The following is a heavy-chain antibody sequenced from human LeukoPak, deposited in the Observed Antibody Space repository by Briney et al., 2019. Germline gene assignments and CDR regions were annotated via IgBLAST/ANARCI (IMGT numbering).Heavy chain of an antibody. D-gene: IGHD6-6*01. CDR2: IYYSGST. J-gene: IGHJ4*02. V-gene: IGHV4-39*07. CDR3: ASLSSLIAARRDVVGPSSYYFDY. Sequence: SETLSLTCTVSGGSISGSTYYWGWIRQTPGKGLEWIGSIYYSGSTYYNPSLKSRVTISVDTSKNQFSLKLSSVTAADTAVYYCASLSSLIAARRDVVGPSSYYFDYWGQGTLVTVSS. CDR1: GGSISGSTYY.